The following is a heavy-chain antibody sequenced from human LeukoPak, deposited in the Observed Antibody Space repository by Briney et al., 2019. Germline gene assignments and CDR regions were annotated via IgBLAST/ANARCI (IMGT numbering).Heavy chain of an antibody. Sequence: ASVKVSCKASGYTFTSYDINWVRQATGQGLEWMGWMNPDSGRTGYAQRFQGRLTMAWNTSISTSYMELSSLKSEDTAVYYCARAKGSFGPDCWGQGTLVTVSS. J-gene: IGHJ4*02. D-gene: IGHD1-26*01. CDR2: MNPDSGRT. CDR1: GYTFTSYD. V-gene: IGHV1-8*01. CDR3: ARAKGSFGPDC.